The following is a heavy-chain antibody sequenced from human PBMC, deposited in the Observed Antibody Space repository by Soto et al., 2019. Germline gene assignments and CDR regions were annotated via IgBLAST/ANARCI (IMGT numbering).Heavy chain of an antibody. Sequence: QVQLQESGPGLVKPSQTLSLTCTVSGGSISSGGYYWSWIRQHPGKGLEWIGYIYYSGSTYYNPSLKSRVTISVDTSKNQFSLKLSSVTAADTAVYYCARGLLAYDILTGWLASGMDVWGQGTTVTVSS. CDR1: GGSISSGGYY. V-gene: IGHV4-31*03. CDR2: IYYSGST. D-gene: IGHD3-9*01. J-gene: IGHJ6*02. CDR3: ARGLLAYDILTGWLASGMDV.